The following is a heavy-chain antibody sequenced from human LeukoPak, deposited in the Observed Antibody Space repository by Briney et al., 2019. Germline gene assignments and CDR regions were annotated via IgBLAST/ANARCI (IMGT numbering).Heavy chain of an antibody. CDR1: GYTFTGYY. J-gene: IGHJ4*02. Sequence: ASVKVSCKASGYTFTGYYMHWVRQAPGQGLEWMGWINPNSGGTNYAQKFQGRVTITADKSTSTAYMELSSLRSEDTAVYYCARGFVDTAMAFDYWGQGTLVTVSS. D-gene: IGHD5-18*01. V-gene: IGHV1-2*02. CDR3: ARGFVDTAMAFDY. CDR2: INPNSGGT.